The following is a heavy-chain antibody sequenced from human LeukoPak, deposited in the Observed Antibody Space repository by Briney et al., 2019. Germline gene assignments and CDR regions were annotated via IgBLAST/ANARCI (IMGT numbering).Heavy chain of an antibody. CDR1: GFTFSNSD. V-gene: IGHV3-23*01. CDR3: AKGIYSSGWSYFDY. CDR2: LSGSGITT. Sequence: GGSLRLSCAASGFTFSNSDMSWVRQAPGKGLEWVSTLSGSGITTYYADSVKGRFTISRDNSKNTLYLQMNSLRAEDTAVYYCAKGIYSSGWSYFDYWGHGTLVTVSS. J-gene: IGHJ4*01. D-gene: IGHD6-19*01.